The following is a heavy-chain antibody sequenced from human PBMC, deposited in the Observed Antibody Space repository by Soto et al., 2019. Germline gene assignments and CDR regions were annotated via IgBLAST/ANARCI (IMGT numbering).Heavy chain of an antibody. Sequence: GALVKVSCKASGGTFSSYAISWVRQAPGQGLEWMGGIIPIFGTANYAQKFQGRVTITADESTSTAYVELSSLRSEDTAVYYCATLDQYSYGSDHPGYYYYGMDVWGQGTTVTVSS. CDR3: ATLDQYSYGSDHPGYYYYGMDV. CDR2: IIPIFGTA. J-gene: IGHJ6*02. CDR1: GGTFSSYA. V-gene: IGHV1-69*13. D-gene: IGHD5-18*01.